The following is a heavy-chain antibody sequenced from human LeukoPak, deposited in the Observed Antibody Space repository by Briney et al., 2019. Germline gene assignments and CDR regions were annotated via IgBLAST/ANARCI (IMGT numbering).Heavy chain of an antibody. Sequence: KPSETLSLTCTVSGGSISSYYWSWIRQPPGKGLEWIGYIHYSGSTNYNPSLKSRVTISVDTSKNQFSLKLSSVTAADTAVYYCARLNLEVLRYFDWPHEYYYMDVWGKGTTVTISS. CDR3: ARLNLEVLRYFDWPHEYYYMDV. D-gene: IGHD3-9*01. CDR2: IHYSGST. V-gene: IGHV4-59*12. J-gene: IGHJ6*03. CDR1: GGSISSYY.